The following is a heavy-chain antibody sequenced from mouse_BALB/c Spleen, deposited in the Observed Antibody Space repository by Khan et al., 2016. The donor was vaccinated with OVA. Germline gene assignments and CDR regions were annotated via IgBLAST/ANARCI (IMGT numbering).Heavy chain of an antibody. CDR3: ARIFLSTTDYAMDY. CDR1: GFSLTSYG. V-gene: IGHV2-2*02. J-gene: IGHJ4*01. CDR2: IWSGGST. D-gene: IGHD2-14*01. Sequence: VELVESGPGLVQPSQSLSITCTVSGFSLTSYGVHWVRQSPGKGLEWLGAIWSGGSTDYIAAFIFRLCISTDNTKSQFYFKMNSLQANDKAIYYSARIFLSTTDYAMDYWGQGTS.